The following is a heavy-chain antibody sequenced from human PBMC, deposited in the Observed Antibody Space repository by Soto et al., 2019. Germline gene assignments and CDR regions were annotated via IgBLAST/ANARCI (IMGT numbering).Heavy chain of an antibody. J-gene: IGHJ4*02. CDR3: GRTGGGMAARPLEY. CDR1: GYMFTTYG. D-gene: IGHD6-6*01. CDR2: ISAYNGNK. Sequence: QVQLVQSGGEVKKPGASVEVSCRTSGYMFTTYGMSWVRQAPGQGLEWMAWISAYNGNKKYAQNLQGRVTKTTETSTSTVSMELRNLTSAVTGTYCCGRTGGGMAARPLEYWGQGTLVTVSS. V-gene: IGHV1-18*04.